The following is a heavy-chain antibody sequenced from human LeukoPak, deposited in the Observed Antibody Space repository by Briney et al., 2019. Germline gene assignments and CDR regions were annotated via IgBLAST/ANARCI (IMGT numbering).Heavy chain of an antibody. D-gene: IGHD6-19*01. J-gene: IGHJ4*02. CDR2: ISYDESKK. V-gene: IGHV3-30-3*01. CDR3: ARPVGWDITVGPGDY. CDR1: AFSFSRYA. Sequence: GGSLRLSCAASAFSFSRYAMHWVRQAPGKGLEWVAVISYDESKKYYADSVKGRFTISRDNSKNTLYLQMNSLRTEDTALYYCARPVGWDITVGPGDYWGQGTLVTVSS.